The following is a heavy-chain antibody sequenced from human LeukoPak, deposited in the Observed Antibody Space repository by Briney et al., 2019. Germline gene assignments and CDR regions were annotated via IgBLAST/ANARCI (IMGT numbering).Heavy chain of an antibody. J-gene: IGHJ6*02. V-gene: IGHV3-53*04. CDR3: ATGYSGYRRSYYYGMDV. CDR2: IYTDGST. D-gene: IGHD5-12*01. CDR1: GFTVSSNY. Sequence: GGSLRLSCAVSGFTVSSNYMTWVRRAPGKGLEWVSLIYTDGSTYYADSVKGRFTISRHNSKNTLYIQMNSLGADDTAVYYCATGYSGYRRSYYYGMDVWGQGTTVTVSS.